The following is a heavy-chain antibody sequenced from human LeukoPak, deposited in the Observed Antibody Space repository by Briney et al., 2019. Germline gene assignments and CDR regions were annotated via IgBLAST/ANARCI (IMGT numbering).Heavy chain of an antibody. D-gene: IGHD5-24*01. CDR2: INPNSGGT. V-gene: IGHV1-2*02. CDR1: GYTFTCYY. J-gene: IGHJ1*01. Sequence: ASVKVSCKASGYTFTCYYMHWVRQAPGQGLEWMGWINPNSGGTNYAQKFQGRVTMTRYTSISTAYMELSRLRSDDTAVYYCVRLREMATGHFQHWGQGTLVTVSS. CDR3: VRLREMATGHFQH.